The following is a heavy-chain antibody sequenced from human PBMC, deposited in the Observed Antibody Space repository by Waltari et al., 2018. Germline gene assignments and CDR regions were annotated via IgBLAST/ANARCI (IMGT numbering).Heavy chain of an antibody. J-gene: IGHJ4*02. V-gene: IGHV4-39*01. CDR3: ASEVPYYYDSSGYRYYFDY. CDR1: GGSISSSSYY. D-gene: IGHD3-22*01. Sequence: QLQLQESGPGLVKPSETLSLTCTVPGGSISSSSYYWGWIRQPPGKGLEWIGSIYYSGSTYYNPSLKSRVTISVDTSKNQFSLKLSSVTAADTAVYYCASEVPYYYDSSGYRYYFDYWGQGTLVTVSS. CDR2: IYYSGST.